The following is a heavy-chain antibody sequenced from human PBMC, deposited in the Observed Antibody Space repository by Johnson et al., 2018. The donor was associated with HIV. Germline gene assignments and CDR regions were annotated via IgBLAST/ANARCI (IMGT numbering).Heavy chain of an antibody. V-gene: IGHV3-20*04. CDR3: ARDGMAATKANI. J-gene: IGHJ3*02. CDR1: GFNFDDYG. D-gene: IGHD1-14*01. CDR2: INWNGDRT. Sequence: VQLVESGGGVVRPGGSLRLSCAPSGFNFDDYGMSWVRQAPGKGLEWVSGINWNGDRTGYADSVKGRFTISRDNSKNTLYLQMNSLRAEDTAVYYCARDGMAATKANIWGQGTMVTVSS.